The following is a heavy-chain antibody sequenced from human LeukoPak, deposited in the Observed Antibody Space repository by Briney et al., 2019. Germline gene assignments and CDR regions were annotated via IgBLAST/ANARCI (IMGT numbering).Heavy chain of an antibody. Sequence: GGSLRLSCAASGFTFSSYSMNWVRQAPGKGLEWVSGISWNSGSIGYADSVKGRFTISRDNAKNSLYLQMNSLRAEDTALYYCAKDTQYSYGGTIDYWGQGTLVTVSS. CDR2: ISWNSGSI. CDR1: GFTFSSYS. V-gene: IGHV3-9*01. J-gene: IGHJ4*02. CDR3: AKDTQYSYGGTIDY. D-gene: IGHD5-18*01.